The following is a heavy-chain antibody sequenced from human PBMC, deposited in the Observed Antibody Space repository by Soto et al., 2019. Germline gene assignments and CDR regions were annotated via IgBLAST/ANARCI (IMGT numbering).Heavy chain of an antibody. D-gene: IGHD1-26*01. CDR1: GYTFPNYD. CDR3: ARHSGSYYFY. V-gene: IGHV1-18*01. Sequence: ASVEVSCKASGYTFPNYDITWVRQAPGQGLEWMGWISTYNANTSYAQTFQGRVTMTTDTSTSTAYMELRSLRSDDTAVYYCARHSGSYYFYWGQGTLVTVSS. J-gene: IGHJ4*02. CDR2: ISTYNANT.